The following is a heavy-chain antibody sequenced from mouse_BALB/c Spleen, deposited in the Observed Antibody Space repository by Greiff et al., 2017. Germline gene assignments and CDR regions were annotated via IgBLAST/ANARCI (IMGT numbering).Heavy chain of an antibody. CDR1: GYAFTNYL. V-gene: IGHV1-54*01. Sequence: QVQLQQSGAELVRPGTSVKVSCKASGYAFTNYLIEWVKQRPGQGLEWIGVINPGSGGTNYNEKFKGKATLTADKSSSTAYMQLSSLTSDDSAVYFCARGGLWYWYFDVWGGGTTVTVSS. J-gene: IGHJ1*01. CDR3: ARGGLWYWYFDV. CDR2: INPGSGGT. D-gene: IGHD1-1*02.